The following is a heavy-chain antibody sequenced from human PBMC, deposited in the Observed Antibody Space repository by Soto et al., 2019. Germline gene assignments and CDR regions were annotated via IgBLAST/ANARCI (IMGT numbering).Heavy chain of an antibody. J-gene: IGHJ6*02. D-gene: IGHD3-22*01. V-gene: IGHV4-31*03. Sequence: QVQLQESGPGLVKPSQTLSLTCTVSGGSISSGGYYWSWIRQHPGKGLEWIGYIYYSGSTYYNPSLKSRVTISVDTSKNQFSLKLSSVTAADTAVYYCARDYYDSSGYYSYYYYGMDVWGQGTTVTVSS. CDR2: IYYSGST. CDR1: GGSISSGGYY. CDR3: ARDYYDSSGYYSYYYYGMDV.